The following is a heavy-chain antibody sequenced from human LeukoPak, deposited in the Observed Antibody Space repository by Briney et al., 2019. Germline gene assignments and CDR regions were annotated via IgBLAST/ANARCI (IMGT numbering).Heavy chain of an antibody. CDR2: ISSSGSTI. CDR1: GFTFSDYY. J-gene: IGHJ4*02. CDR3: ARDPDYYDSSGSGY. D-gene: IGHD3-22*01. Sequence: PGGSLRLSCAASGFTFSDYYMSWIRQAPGKGLEWVSYISSSGSTIYYADSVKGRFTISRDNAKNSLYLQMNSLRAEDTAAYYCARDPDYYDSSGSGYWGQGTLVTVSS. V-gene: IGHV3-11*01.